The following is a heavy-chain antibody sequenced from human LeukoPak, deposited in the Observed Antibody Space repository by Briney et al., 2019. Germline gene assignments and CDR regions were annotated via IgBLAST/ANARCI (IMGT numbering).Heavy chain of an antibody. V-gene: IGHV3-48*03. Sequence: GGSLRLSCAASGSTFSSYEMNWVRQAPGKGLEWVSYISSSGSTIYYADSVKGRFTISRDNAKNSLYLQMNSLRAEDTAVYYCARDGYLSPYYYYYYMDVWGKGTTVTVSS. D-gene: IGHD5-18*01. J-gene: IGHJ6*03. CDR3: ARDGYLSPYYYYYYMDV. CDR2: ISSSGSTI. CDR1: GSTFSSYE.